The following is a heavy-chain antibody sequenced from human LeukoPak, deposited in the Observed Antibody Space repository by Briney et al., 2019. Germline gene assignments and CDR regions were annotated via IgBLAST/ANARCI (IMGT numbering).Heavy chain of an antibody. D-gene: IGHD5-18*01. CDR3: ARLDTAMDYSAFDI. Sequence: SGGSLRLSCAASGFTFSSYSMNWARQAPGKGLEWVSSISSSSSYIHYADSVKGRFTISRDNAKNSLYLQMNSPRAEDTAVYYCARLDTAMDYSAFDIWGQGTMVTVSS. CDR2: ISSSSSYI. CDR1: GFTFSSYS. V-gene: IGHV3-21*01. J-gene: IGHJ3*02.